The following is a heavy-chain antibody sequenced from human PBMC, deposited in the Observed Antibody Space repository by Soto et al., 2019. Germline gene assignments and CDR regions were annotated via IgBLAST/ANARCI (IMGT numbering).Heavy chain of an antibody. Sequence: ASVKVSCKASGYTFTSYGISWVRQAPGQGLEWMGWISAYNGNTNYAQKLQGRVTMTTDTSTSTAYMEPRSLRSDDTAVYYCAREFSGYYGSGVYNWFDPWGQGTLVTVSS. D-gene: IGHD3-10*01. CDR3: AREFSGYYGSGVYNWFDP. CDR1: GYTFTSYG. CDR2: ISAYNGNT. V-gene: IGHV1-18*01. J-gene: IGHJ5*02.